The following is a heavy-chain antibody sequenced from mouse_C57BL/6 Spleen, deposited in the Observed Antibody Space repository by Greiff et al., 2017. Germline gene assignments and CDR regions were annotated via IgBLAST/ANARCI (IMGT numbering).Heavy chain of an antibody. Sequence: QVQLQQPGTELVKPGASVKLSCKASGYTFTSYWMHWVKQRPGQGLEWIGNINPSNGGTNYNEKFKSKATLTVDKSSSTAYMQLNSLTSEDSAVYYCAREARLGRDAMDYWGQGTSVTVSS. CDR1: GYTFTSYW. CDR2: INPSNGGT. CDR3: AREARLGRDAMDY. V-gene: IGHV1-53*01. J-gene: IGHJ4*01. D-gene: IGHD4-1*01.